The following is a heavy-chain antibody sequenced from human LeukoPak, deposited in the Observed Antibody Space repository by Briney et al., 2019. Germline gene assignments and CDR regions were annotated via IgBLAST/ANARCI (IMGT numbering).Heavy chain of an antibody. CDR2: IYSGGST. Sequence: AGGSLRLSCAASGFTVSSNYMSWVRQAPGKGLEWVSVIYSGGSTYYADSVKGRFTISRDNSKNTLYLQMNSLRAEDTAVYYCARDSKFLYSGSYYALIGHSALEYYFDYWGQGTLVTVSS. J-gene: IGHJ4*02. D-gene: IGHD1-26*01. V-gene: IGHV3-66*01. CDR3: ARDSKFLYSGSYYALIGHSALEYYFDY. CDR1: GFTVSSNY.